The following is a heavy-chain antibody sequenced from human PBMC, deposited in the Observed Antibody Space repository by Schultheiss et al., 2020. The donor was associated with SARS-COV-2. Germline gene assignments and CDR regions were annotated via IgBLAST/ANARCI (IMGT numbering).Heavy chain of an antibody. J-gene: IGHJ6*02. CDR1: GFTFSRYS. Sequence: GESLKISCAASGFTFSRYSMHWVRQAPGKGLEWVSYISGSSSTIYYGDSVKGRFTISRDNAKNSLYLQMNSLRDEDTAVYYCARAPTIFGVVKYAMDVWGQGTTVTV. D-gene: IGHD3-3*01. CDR2: ISGSSSTI. V-gene: IGHV3-48*02. CDR3: ARAPTIFGVVKYAMDV.